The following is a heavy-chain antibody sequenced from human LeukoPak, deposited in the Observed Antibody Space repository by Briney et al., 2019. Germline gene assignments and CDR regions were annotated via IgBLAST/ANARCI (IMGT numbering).Heavy chain of an antibody. Sequence: PSETLSLTCTVSGYSISSGYYWGWIRQPPGKGLEWIGSIYHSGSTYYNPSLKSRVTISVDTSKNQFSLKLSSVTAADTAVYYCAREREYYDYVWGSYRQSPFDYWGQGTLVTVSS. J-gene: IGHJ4*02. D-gene: IGHD3-16*02. CDR3: AREREYYDYVWGSYRQSPFDY. CDR1: GYSISSGYY. V-gene: IGHV4-38-2*02. CDR2: IYHSGST.